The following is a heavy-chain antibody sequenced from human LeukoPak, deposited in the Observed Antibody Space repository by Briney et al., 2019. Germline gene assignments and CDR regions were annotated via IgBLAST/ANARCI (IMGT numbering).Heavy chain of an antibody. CDR2: INHSGST. J-gene: IGHJ5*02. CDR1: GGSFSGYY. CDR3: ARDSSQSGSWYVGGWFDP. D-gene: IGHD6-13*01. V-gene: IGHV4-34*01. Sequence: SETPSLTCAVYGGSFSGYYWSWIRQPPGKGLGWIGEINHSGSTNYNPSLKSRVTISVDTSKNQFSLKLSSVTAADTAVYYCARDSSQSGSWYVGGWFDPWGQGTLVTVSS.